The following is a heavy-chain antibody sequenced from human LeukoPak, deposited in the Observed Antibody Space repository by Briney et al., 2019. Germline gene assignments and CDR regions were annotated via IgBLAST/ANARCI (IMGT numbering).Heavy chain of an antibody. V-gene: IGHV5-51*01. D-gene: IGHD3-16*02. CDR2: IYPGDSDT. CDR1: GYSFTSYW. J-gene: IGHJ4*02. Sequence: KVGESLKISCKGSGYSFTSYWIGWVRQMPGKGLEWMGIIYPGDSDTRYSPSFQGQVTISAGKSISTAYLQWSSLKASDTAMYYCTRTYVWGSYRTFDYWGQGTLVTVSS. CDR3: TRTYVWGSYRTFDY.